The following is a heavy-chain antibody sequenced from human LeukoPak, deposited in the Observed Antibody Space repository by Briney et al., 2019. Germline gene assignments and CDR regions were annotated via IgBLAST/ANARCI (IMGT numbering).Heavy chain of an antibody. CDR2: IYYSGST. CDR1: VGSISSYF. V-gene: IGHV4-59*01. Sequence: SETLSLTCTVSVGSISSYFWSWIRQPPGKGLEWIGYIYYSGSTNYNPSLQSRVTFSLDTSKNQFSLKLSSVTAADTAVYYCARSRGFGVVNTDYWGQGTLVTVSS. J-gene: IGHJ4*02. CDR3: ARSRGFGVVNTDY. D-gene: IGHD3-3*01.